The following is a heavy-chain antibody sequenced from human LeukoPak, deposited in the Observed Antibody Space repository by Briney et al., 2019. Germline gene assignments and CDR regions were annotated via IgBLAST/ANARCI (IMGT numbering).Heavy chain of an antibody. V-gene: IGHV1-2*02. CDR1: GYKFTDDY. Sequence: ASVTVSCKASGYKFTDDYMHWVRQAPGQGLEFMGWINPDSGFTNYAQKFKGRVTMTRDTSISTAYLEVRSLTSDNTAVYYCAPTAEAYTSWWKVWGQGTLVTVSS. CDR2: INPDSGFT. D-gene: IGHD3-16*01. J-gene: IGHJ4*02. CDR3: APTAEAYTSWWKV.